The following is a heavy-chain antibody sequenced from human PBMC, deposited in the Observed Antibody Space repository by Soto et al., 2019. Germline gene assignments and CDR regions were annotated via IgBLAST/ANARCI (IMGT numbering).Heavy chain of an antibody. CDR1: GVSFNNNG. J-gene: IGHJ6*02. CDR3: ARVLYYGSGSYSPYGMDV. CDR2: VSPPFRTS. D-gene: IGHD3-10*01. Sequence: QVQLVQSGAEVKKPGSSVKVSCKTSGVSFNNNGIGWVRQAPGHGLEWMGVVSPPFRTSNYARKFQGRISITADASTGTVNMELSSLTSDDTAQYYCARVLYYGSGSYSPYGMDVWGQGTTVTVSS. V-gene: IGHV1-69*01.